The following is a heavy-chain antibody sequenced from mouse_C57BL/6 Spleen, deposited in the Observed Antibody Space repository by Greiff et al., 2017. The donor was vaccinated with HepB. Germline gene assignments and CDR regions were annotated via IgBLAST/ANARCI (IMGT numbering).Heavy chain of an antibody. V-gene: IGHV3-6*01. D-gene: IGHD1-1*01. CDR1: GYSITSGYY. CDR3: AREGGSFYYFDY. CDR2: ISYDGSN. J-gene: IGHJ2*01. Sequence: EVKLVESGPGLVKPSQSLSLTCSVTGYSITSGYYWNWIRQFPGNKLEWMGYISYDGSNNYNPSLKNRISITRDTSKNQFFLKLNSVTTEDTATYYCAREGGSFYYFDYWGQGTTLTVSS.